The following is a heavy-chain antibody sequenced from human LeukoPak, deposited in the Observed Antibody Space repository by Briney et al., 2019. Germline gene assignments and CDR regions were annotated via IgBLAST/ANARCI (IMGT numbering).Heavy chain of an antibody. J-gene: IGHJ3*02. Sequence: ASVKVSCKASGYTFTSYYMHWVRQAPGQGLEWMGIINPSGGSTSYAQKFQGRVTMTRDMSTSTVYMELSSLRSEDTAVHYCARDLFTMIVVGRGAFDIWGQGTMVTVSS. CDR2: INPSGGST. CDR1: GYTFTSYY. D-gene: IGHD3-22*01. V-gene: IGHV1-46*01. CDR3: ARDLFTMIVVGRGAFDI.